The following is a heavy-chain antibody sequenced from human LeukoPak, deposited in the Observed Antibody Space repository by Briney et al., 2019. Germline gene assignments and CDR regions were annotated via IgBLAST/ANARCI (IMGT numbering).Heavy chain of an antibody. CDR1: GFTVSSNY. D-gene: IGHD1-1*01. CDR3: ARGPTGTDFDY. Sequence: GGSLRLSCAASGFTVSSNYMSCVRQAPGKGLEWVSVIYSGGSTYYADSVKGRFTISRDNSKNTLYLQMNSLRAEDTAVYYCARGPTGTDFDYWGQGTLVTVSS. J-gene: IGHJ4*02. CDR2: IYSGGST. V-gene: IGHV3-66*01.